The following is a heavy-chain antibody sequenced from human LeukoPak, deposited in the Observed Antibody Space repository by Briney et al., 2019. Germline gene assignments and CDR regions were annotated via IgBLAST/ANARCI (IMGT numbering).Heavy chain of an antibody. V-gene: IGHV1-46*03. CDR3: AIDLEYYYDSSGYYSDDY. CDR1: GYTFTSYY. D-gene: IGHD3-22*01. J-gene: IGHJ4*02. Sequence: ASVKVSCKASGYTFTSYYMHWVRQAPGQGLEWMGIINPSGGSTSYAQKFQGRVTMTRDTSTSTVYMELSSLRSEDTAVYYCAIDLEYYYDSSGYYSDDYWGQGTLVTVSS. CDR2: INPSGGST.